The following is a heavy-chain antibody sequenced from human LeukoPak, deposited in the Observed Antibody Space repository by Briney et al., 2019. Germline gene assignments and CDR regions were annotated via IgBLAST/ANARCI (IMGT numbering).Heavy chain of an antibody. J-gene: IGHJ5*02. CDR1: GGSISSYY. CDR2: IYYSGST. Sequence: SETLSLTCTVSGGSISSYYWSWIRQPPGKGLEWIRYIYYSGSTNYNPSLKSRVTISVDTSKNQFSLKLSSVTAADTAVYYCAGSDIVVVPAASFDPWGQGTLVTVSS. CDR3: AGSDIVVVPAASFDP. V-gene: IGHV4-59*08. D-gene: IGHD2-2*01.